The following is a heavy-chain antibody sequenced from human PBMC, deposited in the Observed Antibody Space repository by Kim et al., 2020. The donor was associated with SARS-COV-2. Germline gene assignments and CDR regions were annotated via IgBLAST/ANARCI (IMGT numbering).Heavy chain of an antibody. D-gene: IGHD3-22*01. J-gene: IGHJ4*02. CDR1: GASVNSYY. V-gene: IGHV4-59*02. CDR2: IYYSGNN. CDR3: SRDANYYDSSFASV. Sequence: SETLSLTCTVSGASVNSYYSSWYRQFPGKGLEWIGYIYYSGNNKYNPSVKSRVTISLGRSKNQFSLNLRSVTAADTAMYYCSRDANYYDSSFASVWGQGALVTV.